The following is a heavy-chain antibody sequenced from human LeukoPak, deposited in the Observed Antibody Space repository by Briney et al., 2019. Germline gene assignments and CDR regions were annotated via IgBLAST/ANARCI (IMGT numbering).Heavy chain of an antibody. CDR2: IYSGSTYI. Sequence: GGSLRLSCVASGFSFSIYNIYWVRQVPGKGLQWVSSIYSGSTYIYYADLVKGRFTISRDDAKNSVYLQMNSLSDEDTAVYYCARASNSGSFVFDHWGQGTLVTVSS. V-gene: IGHV3-21*01. CDR1: GFSFSIYN. D-gene: IGHD1-26*01. CDR3: ARASNSGSFVFDH. J-gene: IGHJ4*02.